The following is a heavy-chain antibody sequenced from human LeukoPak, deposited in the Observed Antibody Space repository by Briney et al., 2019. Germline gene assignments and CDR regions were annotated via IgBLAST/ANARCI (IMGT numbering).Heavy chain of an antibody. CDR2: IYYSGST. D-gene: IGHD6-13*01. CDR1: GGSISSGGYY. V-gene: IGHV4-31*03. CDR3: AREGQQLIIKRGAFDI. Sequence: SQTLSLTCTVSGGSISSGGYYWSWIRQHPGKGLEWIGYIYYSGSTYYNPSLKSRVTISVDTSKNQFSLKLSSVTAADTAVYYCAREGQQLIIKRGAFDIWGQGTMVTVSS. J-gene: IGHJ3*02.